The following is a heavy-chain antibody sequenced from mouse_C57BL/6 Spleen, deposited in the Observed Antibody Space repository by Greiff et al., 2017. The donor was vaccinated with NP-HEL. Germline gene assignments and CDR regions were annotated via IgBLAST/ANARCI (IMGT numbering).Heavy chain of an antibody. CDR1: GYTFTSYG. V-gene: IGHV1-81*01. CDR3: AIIYYYGSSPWFAY. Sequence: QVQLKESGAELARPGASVKLSCKASGYTFTSYGISWVKQRTGQGLEWIGEIYPRSGNTYYNEKFKGKATLTADKSSSTAYMELRSLTSEDSAVYFCAIIYYYGSSPWFAYWGQGTLVTVSA. CDR2: IYPRSGNT. D-gene: IGHD1-1*01. J-gene: IGHJ3*01.